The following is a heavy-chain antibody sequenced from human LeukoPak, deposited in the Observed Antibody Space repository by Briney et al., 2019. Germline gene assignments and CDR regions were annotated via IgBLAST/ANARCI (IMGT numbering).Heavy chain of an antibody. Sequence: PGGSLRLSCAASGFTFSSYAMHWVRQAPGKGLEWVAVISYDGSNKYYADSVKGRFTISRDNSKNTLYLQMNSLRAEDTAVYYCAREIGPNWFDPWGQGTLVTVSS. CDR2: ISYDGSNK. CDR1: GFTFSSYA. CDR3: AREIGPNWFDP. V-gene: IGHV3-30-3*01. J-gene: IGHJ5*02.